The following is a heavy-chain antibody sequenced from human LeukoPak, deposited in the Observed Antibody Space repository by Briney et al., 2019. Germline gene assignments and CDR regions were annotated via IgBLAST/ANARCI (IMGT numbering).Heavy chain of an antibody. CDR2: IIPIFGTA. Sequence: SVKVSCKASGGTFSSYAISRVRQAPGQGLEWMGRIIPIFGTANYAQKFQGRVTITTDESTSTAYMELSSLRSEDTAVYYCARAGNWNSNWFDPWGQGTLVTVSS. CDR3: ARAGNWNSNWFDP. D-gene: IGHD1-7*01. CDR1: GGTFSSYA. V-gene: IGHV1-69*05. J-gene: IGHJ5*02.